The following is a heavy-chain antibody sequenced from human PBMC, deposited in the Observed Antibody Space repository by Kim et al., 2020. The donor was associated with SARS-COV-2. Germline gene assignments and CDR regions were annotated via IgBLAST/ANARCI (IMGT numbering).Heavy chain of an antibody. CDR1: GFTFSSYG. V-gene: IGHV3-33*06. CDR2: IWYDGSNK. Sequence: GGSLRLSCAASGFTFSSYGMHWVRQAPGKGLEWVAVIWYDGSNKYYADSVKGRFTISRDNSKNTLYLQMNSLRAEDTAVYYCAKDGKWELVKVTSYYFDYWGQGTLVTVSS. J-gene: IGHJ4*02. CDR3: AKDGKWELVKVTSYYFDY. D-gene: IGHD1-26*01.